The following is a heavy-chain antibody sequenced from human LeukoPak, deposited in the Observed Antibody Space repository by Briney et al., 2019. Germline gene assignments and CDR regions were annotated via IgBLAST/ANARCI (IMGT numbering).Heavy chain of an antibody. CDR3: ARTGIAAADTDY. CDR2: TNPYSGGT. V-gene: IGHV1-2*06. J-gene: IGHJ4*02. D-gene: IGHD6-13*01. CDR1: GYTFTGDY. Sequence: ASVNFSCKASGYTFTGDYIHWVRQAPGQGREWMGPTNPYSGGTNYAQKFQGRFTMTRDMSISTAYMDLIRLRSDDTAVYYCARTGIAAADTDYWGQGTLVTVSS.